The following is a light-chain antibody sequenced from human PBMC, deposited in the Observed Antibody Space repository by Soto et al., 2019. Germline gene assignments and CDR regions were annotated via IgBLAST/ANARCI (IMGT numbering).Light chain of an antibody. CDR3: SSYTSSSTRV. Sequence: QSALTQPASVSGSPGQSITISCTGTSSDVGGYTYVSWYQQHPGKAPKLMIYEVSNRPSGVSNRFSGSKSGNTASLTISGLQAEDEADYYCSSYTSSSTRVFGTGTKLTVL. CDR2: EVS. V-gene: IGLV2-14*01. J-gene: IGLJ1*01. CDR1: SSDVGGYTY.